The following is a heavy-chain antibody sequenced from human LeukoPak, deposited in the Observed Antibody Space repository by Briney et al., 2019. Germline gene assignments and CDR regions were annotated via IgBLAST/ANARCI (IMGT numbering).Heavy chain of an antibody. V-gene: IGHV1-2*02. CDR2: INPNSGGT. CDR3: ARERGPAYSSSSSGGWFDP. Sequence: ASVKVSCKASGYTFTGYYMHWVRQAPGQGLEWMGWINPNSGGTNYAQKFQGRVTMTTDTSTSTAYMELRSLRSDDTAVYYCARERGPAYSSSSSGGWFDPWGQGTLVTVSS. J-gene: IGHJ5*02. CDR1: GYTFTGYY. D-gene: IGHD6-6*01.